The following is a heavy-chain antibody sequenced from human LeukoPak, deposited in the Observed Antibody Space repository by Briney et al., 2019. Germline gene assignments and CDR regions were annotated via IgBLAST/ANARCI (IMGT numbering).Heavy chain of an antibody. CDR3: ARDTGCTNGVCYTGFDY. V-gene: IGHV4-30-4*08. Sequence: PSQTLSPTCTVSGGSISSGDYYWSWIRQPPGKGLEWIGYIYYSGSTYYNPSLKSRVTISVDTSKNQFSLKLSSVTAADTAVYYCARDTGCTNGVCYTGFDYWGQGTLVTVSS. CDR1: GGSISSGDYY. CDR2: IYYSGST. J-gene: IGHJ4*02. D-gene: IGHD2-8*01.